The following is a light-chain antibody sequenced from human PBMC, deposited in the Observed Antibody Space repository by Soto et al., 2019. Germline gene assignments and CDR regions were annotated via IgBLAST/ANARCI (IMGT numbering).Light chain of an antibody. CDR1: QGVSNY. J-gene: IGKJ4*01. Sequence: TQSPSSLSASVGERVTITCRASQGVSNYLAWYQQKPGQAPKRLIYDASTMPTGVPSRFSGSGSGTEFTLAISSLQPEDFAMYYCLQRSAWPLTFGEGTKVEI. CDR2: DAS. CDR3: LQRSAWPLT. V-gene: IGKV1-17*01.